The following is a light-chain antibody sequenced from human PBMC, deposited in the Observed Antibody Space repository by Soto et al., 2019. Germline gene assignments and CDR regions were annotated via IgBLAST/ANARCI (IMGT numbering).Light chain of an antibody. V-gene: IGKV1-5*03. Sequence: IQMTQSPSSLSVSVGDRITITCRASQDIRNDLGWYQQKPGKAPKLLIYKASSLESGVPSRFSGSGSGTEFTLTISSLQPDDFATYYCQQYHSYPGTFGQGTKVDIK. CDR2: KAS. J-gene: IGKJ1*01. CDR3: QQYHSYPGT. CDR1: QDIRND.